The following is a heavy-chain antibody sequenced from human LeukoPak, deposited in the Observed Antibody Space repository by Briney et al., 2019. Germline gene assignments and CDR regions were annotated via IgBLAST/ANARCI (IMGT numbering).Heavy chain of an antibody. CDR2: INHSGST. CDR1: GGSFSGYY. D-gene: IGHD3-22*01. J-gene: IGHJ3*02. Sequence: SETLSLTCAVYGGSFSGYYWSWIRQPPGKGLEWIGEINHSGSTNYNPSLKSRVTISVDTSKNQFSLKPSSVTAADTAVYYCAVSSDNTGPDAFDIWGQGTMVTVSS. CDR3: AVSSDNTGPDAFDI. V-gene: IGHV4-34*01.